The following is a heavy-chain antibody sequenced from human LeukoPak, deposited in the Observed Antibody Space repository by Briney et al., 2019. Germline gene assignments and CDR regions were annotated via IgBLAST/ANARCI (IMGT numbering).Heavy chain of an antibody. CDR3: ARDKGVSLTYFDY. CDR2: IKQDGSEK. D-gene: IGHD3-9*01. Sequence: GGSPRLSCAASGFTFSSYWMSWVRQAPGKGLEWVANIKQDGSEKYYEDSVKGRFTISRDNAKNSLYLQMNSLRDEDTAVYYCARDKGVSLTYFDYWGQGTLVTVSS. CDR1: GFTFSSYW. V-gene: IGHV3-7*01. J-gene: IGHJ4*02.